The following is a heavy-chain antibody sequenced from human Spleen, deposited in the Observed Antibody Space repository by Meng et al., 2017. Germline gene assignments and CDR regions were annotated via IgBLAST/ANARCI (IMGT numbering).Heavy chain of an antibody. CDR2: IVSDGGIT. CDR3: ARDFHDSSGYYSRGAFDI. Sequence: GGSLRLSCGASGFNFGDYQMHWVRQSPGKGLEWISRIVSDGGITNYADSVQGRFTISRDNSRNTLYLQMNSLRGEDTAVYYCARDFHDSSGYYSRGAFDIWGQGTMVTVSS. J-gene: IGHJ3*02. CDR1: GFNFGDYQ. V-gene: IGHV3-74*01. D-gene: IGHD3-22*01.